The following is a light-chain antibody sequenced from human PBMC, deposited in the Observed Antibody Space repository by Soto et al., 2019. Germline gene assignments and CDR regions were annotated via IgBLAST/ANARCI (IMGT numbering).Light chain of an antibody. CDR2: GAS. Sequence: EIVMTQSPATLSVSPGERATLSCRASQVVTTNLAWYQQKPGQAPRLLIYGASTRATGIPARFSGSGSGTEFTLTISSLQSEDFAVDYCQQYNTWPLTFGGGTKVEIK. CDR3: QQYNTWPLT. CDR1: QVVTTN. J-gene: IGKJ4*02. V-gene: IGKV3-15*01.